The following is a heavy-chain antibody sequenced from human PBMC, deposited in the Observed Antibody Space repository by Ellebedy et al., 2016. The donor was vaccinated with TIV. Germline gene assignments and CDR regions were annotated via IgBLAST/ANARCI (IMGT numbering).Heavy chain of an antibody. Sequence: ASVKVSCKASGYTFTSYYMHWVRQAPGQGLEWMGIINPSGGSTSYAQKFQGRVTMTRDTSTSTVYMELSSLRSDDTAVYYCARGGYYDSSGYYRPFYFDYWGQGTLVTVSS. D-gene: IGHD3-22*01. V-gene: IGHV1-46*01. J-gene: IGHJ4*02. CDR1: GYTFTSYY. CDR2: INPSGGST. CDR3: ARGGYYDSSGYYRPFYFDY.